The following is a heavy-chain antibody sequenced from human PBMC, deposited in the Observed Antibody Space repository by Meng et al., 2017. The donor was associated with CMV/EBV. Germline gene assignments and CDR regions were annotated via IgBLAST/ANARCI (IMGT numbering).Heavy chain of an antibody. Sequence: ASVKVSCKASGYTFTDYYMHWVRQAPGQGLEWMGWINPNSGGTNYAQKFQGRVTMTRDTSISTAYMELSRLRSDDTAVYYCARDLHDCSSTSCYRYYYYYYGMDVWGQGTTVTVSS. J-gene: IGHJ6*02. CDR1: GYTFTDYY. CDR2: INPNSGGT. CDR3: ARDLHDCSSTSCYRYYYYYYGMDV. D-gene: IGHD2-2*01. V-gene: IGHV1-2*02.